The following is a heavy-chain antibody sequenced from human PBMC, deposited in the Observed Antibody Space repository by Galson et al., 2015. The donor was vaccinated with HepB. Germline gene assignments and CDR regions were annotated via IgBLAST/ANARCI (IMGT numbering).Heavy chain of an antibody. Sequence: SLRLSCAASGFTFSSYGMHWVRQAPGKGLEWVAFIRYDGSNKYYADSVKGRFTTSRDNSKNTLYLQMNSLRAEDTAVYYCAKDKAAYSSSLDPWGQGTLVTVSS. J-gene: IGHJ5*02. V-gene: IGHV3-30*02. D-gene: IGHD6-13*01. CDR2: IRYDGSNK. CDR1: GFTFSSYG. CDR3: AKDKAAYSSSLDP.